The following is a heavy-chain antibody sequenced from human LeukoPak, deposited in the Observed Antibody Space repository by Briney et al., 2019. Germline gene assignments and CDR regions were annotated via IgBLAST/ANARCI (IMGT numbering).Heavy chain of an antibody. Sequence: GGSLRLSCAASGFTFSSYWMHWVRQAPGMGLVWVSRINTAASSTSYADAVKGRFTISRDNAKNTLYLQMNSLRAEDTAVYYCARDSLYCSSTSCEAFDIWGQGTMDTVSS. V-gene: IGHV3-74*01. CDR2: INTAASST. J-gene: IGHJ3*02. CDR3: ARDSLYCSSTSCEAFDI. D-gene: IGHD2-2*01. CDR1: GFTFSSYW.